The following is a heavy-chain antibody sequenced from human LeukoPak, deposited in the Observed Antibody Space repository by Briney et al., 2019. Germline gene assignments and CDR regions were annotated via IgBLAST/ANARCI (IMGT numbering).Heavy chain of an antibody. J-gene: IGHJ3*02. Sequence: GGSLRLSCAASGFTFSAYSMNWVRQAPGKGLEWVSTISSGGRYIYYADSVKGRFTISRDNAKNSLYLQMNSLRAEDTALYYCAKGIISIAAASHAFDTWGQGTMVTVSS. D-gene: IGHD6-13*01. V-gene: IGHV3-21*04. CDR1: GFTFSAYS. CDR3: AKGIISIAAASHAFDT. CDR2: ISSGGRYI.